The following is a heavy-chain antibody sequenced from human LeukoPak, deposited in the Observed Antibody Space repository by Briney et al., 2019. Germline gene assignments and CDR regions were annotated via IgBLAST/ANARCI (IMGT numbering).Heavy chain of an antibody. V-gene: IGHV4-59*01. CDR2: GYYRGTT. J-gene: IGHJ6*02. CDR1: GGSIIYYY. D-gene: IGHD1-1*01. Sequence: SETLSLTCTVSGGSIIYYYWSWIRQPPGGGLEWIGFGYYRGTTSYNPSLKSRVTISVDTSKSQFSLRLSSVTAADTAVYYCASLWDDTTDGMYVWGQGTTVTVSS. CDR3: ASLWDDTTDGMYV.